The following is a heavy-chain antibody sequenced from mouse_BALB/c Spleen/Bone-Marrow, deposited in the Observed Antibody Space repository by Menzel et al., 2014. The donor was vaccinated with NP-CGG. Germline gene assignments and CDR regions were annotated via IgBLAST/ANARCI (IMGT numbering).Heavy chain of an antibody. V-gene: IGHV5-6-5*01. CDR3: ARGGGLRPWFAY. Sequence: EVQLVESGGGLVKPGGSLKLSCAASGFTFSSYAMSWVRQTPEKRLEWVASISRGGNTYYPDSMKGRFTISRDNARNILYLQRSSLRSEDTAMYYCARGGGLRPWFAYWGQGTLVTVSA. CDR2: ISRGGNT. CDR1: GFTFSSYA. J-gene: IGHJ3*01. D-gene: IGHD2-4*01.